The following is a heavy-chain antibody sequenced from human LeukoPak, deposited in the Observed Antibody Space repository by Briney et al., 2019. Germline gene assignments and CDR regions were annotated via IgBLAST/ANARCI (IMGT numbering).Heavy chain of an antibody. CDR2: ISGSGDST. CDR3: AKDRLLNCRGDCYIFDY. V-gene: IGHV3-23*01. CDR1: GFTFSSYS. Sequence: GGSLRLSCAASGFTFSSYSMNWVRQTPGKGLEWVSSISGSGDSTFYADSVKGRFSISRDNSKNTLYLQVNGLRTEDTAVYYCAKDRLLNCRGDCYIFDYWGQGTVVTVSS. J-gene: IGHJ4*02. D-gene: IGHD2-21*02.